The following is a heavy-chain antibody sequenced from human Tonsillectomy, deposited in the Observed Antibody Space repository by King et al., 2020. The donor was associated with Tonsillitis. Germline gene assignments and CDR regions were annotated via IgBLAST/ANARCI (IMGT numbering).Heavy chain of an antibody. D-gene: IGHD3-16*01. CDR2: ISGSGGST. CDR1: GFTFSSYA. CDR3: AKLGSYYYYAMDV. V-gene: IGHV3-23*04. Sequence: VQLVESGGGLVQPGGSLRLSCAASGFTFSSYAMSWVRQAPGEGLEWVSGISGSGGSTYYADSVKGRFTISRDNSENTIHLQVNSLRAEDTAVYYCAKLGSYYYYAMDVWGQGTTVTVSS. J-gene: IGHJ6*02.